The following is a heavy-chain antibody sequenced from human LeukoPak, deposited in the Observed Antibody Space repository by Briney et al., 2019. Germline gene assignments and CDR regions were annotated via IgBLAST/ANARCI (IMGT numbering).Heavy chain of an antibody. CDR1: GFTFSNYA. CDR2: ISYDGNIK. Sequence: SGGSLRLSCAASGFTFSNYAMSWVRQAPGKGLEWVAFISYDGNIKYYADSVKGRCTISRDNSKNTLSLQMNSLRAEDTALYYRAKDGYSSGWYGMIEYWGQGTLVTVSS. J-gene: IGHJ4*02. V-gene: IGHV3-30*18. D-gene: IGHD6-19*01. CDR3: AKDGYSSGWYGMIEY.